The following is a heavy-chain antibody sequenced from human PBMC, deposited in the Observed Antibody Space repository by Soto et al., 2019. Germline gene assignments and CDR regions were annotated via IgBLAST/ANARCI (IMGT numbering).Heavy chain of an antibody. J-gene: IGHJ5*02. CDR2: IHYSGST. CDR3: ARGGLAARKGRWFDP. CDR1: GDSISSYY. Sequence: SETLSLTCTVSGDSISSYYWGWIRQPPGKGLEWIGYIHYSGSTNYNPSLKSRVTISVDTPKNQFSLKVNSMTAADTAVYYCARGGLAARKGRWFDPWGQGTLVTVS. D-gene: IGHD6-6*01. V-gene: IGHV4-59*01.